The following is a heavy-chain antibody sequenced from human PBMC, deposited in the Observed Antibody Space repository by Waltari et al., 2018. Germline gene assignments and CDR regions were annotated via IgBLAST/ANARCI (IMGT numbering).Heavy chain of an antibody. J-gene: IGHJ3*02. D-gene: IGHD6-19*01. Sequence: QVQLQESGPGLVKPSETLSLTCTVSGGSISSYYWSWIRQPAGKGLEWIGRLYTSGSTKYNPSLKSRVTMSVDTSQNQFSLKLSSVTAADTAVYYCASNSGWYFGAFDIWGQGTMVTVSS. CDR3: ASNSGWYFGAFDI. V-gene: IGHV4-4*07. CDR2: LYTSGST. CDR1: GGSISSYY.